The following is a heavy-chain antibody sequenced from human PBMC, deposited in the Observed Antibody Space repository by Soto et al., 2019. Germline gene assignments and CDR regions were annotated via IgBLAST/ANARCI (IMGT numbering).Heavy chain of an antibody. Sequence: GSLSLSCAASGFSFSSFAMNWVRQALGRGLEWVSYISDDGASIYYADSVKGRFTISRDNAKNSLSLQMNNLRAEDTAVYYCARENSVQAWLHHFDHWGRGTMVTVSS. V-gene: IGHV3-48*03. D-gene: IGHD5-18*01. CDR2: ISDDGASI. J-gene: IGHJ4*02. CDR1: GFSFSSFA. CDR3: ARENSVQAWLHHFDH.